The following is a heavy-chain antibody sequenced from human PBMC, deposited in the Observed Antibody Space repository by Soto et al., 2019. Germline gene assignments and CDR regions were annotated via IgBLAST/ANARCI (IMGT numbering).Heavy chain of an antibody. CDR3: AKDGPYSAYAGPYYYYGMDV. Sequence: GGSLRLSCAASGFTFSSYGMHWVRQAPGKGLEWVAVISYDGSNKYYADSVKGRFTISRDNSKNTLYLQMNSLRAEDTAVYYCAKDGPYSAYAGPYYYYGMDVWGQGTTVTVSS. J-gene: IGHJ6*02. V-gene: IGHV3-30*18. CDR2: ISYDGSNK. CDR1: GFTFSSYG. D-gene: IGHD5-12*01.